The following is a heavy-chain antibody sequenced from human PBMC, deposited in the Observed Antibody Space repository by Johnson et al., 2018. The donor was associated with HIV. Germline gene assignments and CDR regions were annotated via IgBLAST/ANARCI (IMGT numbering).Heavy chain of an antibody. Sequence: QVQLVESGGGLVQPGRSLRLSCAASGFTFSSYGMHWVRQAPGKGLEWVAVISYDGSNKYYADSVKGRFTISRDNSKNTLYLQMNSLRAEDTAVYYCAKEGGELLLDAFDIWGQGTMVTVSS. V-gene: IGHV3-30*18. D-gene: IGHD1-26*01. CDR3: AKEGGELLLDAFDI. CDR2: ISYDGSNK. J-gene: IGHJ3*02. CDR1: GFTFSSYG.